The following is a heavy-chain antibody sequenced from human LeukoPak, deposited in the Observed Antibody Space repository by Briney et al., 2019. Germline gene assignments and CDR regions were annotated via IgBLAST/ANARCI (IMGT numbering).Heavy chain of an antibody. CDR2: ISAYNGNT. V-gene: IGHV1-18*01. D-gene: IGHD2-15*01. Sequence: ASVKVSCKASGYTFTSYGISWVRQAPGQGLEWMGWISAYNGNTNYAQKLQGRVTMTTDTSTSTAYMELRSLRSDDTAVYYCARADIVVVVAANPHAFDIWGQGTMATVSS. CDR3: ARADIVVVVAANPHAFDI. CDR1: GYTFTSYG. J-gene: IGHJ3*02.